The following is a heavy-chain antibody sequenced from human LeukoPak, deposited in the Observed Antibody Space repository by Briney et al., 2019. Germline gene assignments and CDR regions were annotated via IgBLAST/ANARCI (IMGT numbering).Heavy chain of an antibody. D-gene: IGHD1-26*01. Sequence: ASVKVSCKASGGAFSSSAVSWVRQAPGQGLEWMGGIIPVFNSPNYAQKFLGRLTITADESTRTAYMELSSLRSEDTAVYYCARDYGVGSTAFDYFWGQGTLVTVSS. V-gene: IGHV1-69*13. CDR2: IIPVFNSP. CDR1: GGAFSSSA. CDR3: ARDYGVGSTAFDYF. J-gene: IGHJ4*02.